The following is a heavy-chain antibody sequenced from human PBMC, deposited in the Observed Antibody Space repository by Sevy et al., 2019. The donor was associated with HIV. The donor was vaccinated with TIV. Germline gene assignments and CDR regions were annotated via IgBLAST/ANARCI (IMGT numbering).Heavy chain of an antibody. CDR3: ARSLDYYDSSGANDY. D-gene: IGHD3-22*01. V-gene: IGHV3-74*01. Sequence: GGSLRLSCAVSGSSFSHSYMHWVRQSPGKGLMWVSRVNSDGLITTYADSVKGRFTVSRDNARHTVYLQMNSLRAEDTAVYYCARSLDYYDSSGANDYWGQGTLVTVSS. CDR1: GSSFSHSY. CDR2: VNSDGLIT. J-gene: IGHJ4*02.